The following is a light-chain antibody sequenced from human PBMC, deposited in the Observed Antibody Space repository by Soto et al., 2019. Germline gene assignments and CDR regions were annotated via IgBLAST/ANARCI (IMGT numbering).Light chain of an antibody. Sequence: QSVLSQPPPLSGGPRQRITLSLPRDSPNIGANYDVHWYRQVPGTAPKLLMSGDNNRPSGVADRFSGSKSGTSASLAITRLQAEDEADYYCQSYDSSLNRVFGTGTKVTVL. CDR1: SPNIGANYD. V-gene: IGLV1-40*01. CDR2: GDN. CDR3: QSYDSSLNRV. J-gene: IGLJ1*01.